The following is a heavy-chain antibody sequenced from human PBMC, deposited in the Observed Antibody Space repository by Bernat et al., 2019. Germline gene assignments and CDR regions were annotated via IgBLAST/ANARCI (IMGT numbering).Heavy chain of an antibody. CDR3: ASNGITVVGTGGDY. CDR1: GLTFGSHW. J-gene: IGHJ4*02. V-gene: IGHV3-74*01. D-gene: IGHD6-19*01. Sequence: EVQLVESGVGLVQPGGSLRLSCAVSGLTFGSHWMHWVRQAPGEVLVWVSRINIDWTTVNYAESVQGRFTISRDNAKNTLFLQMYSLRAEDTAVYYCASNGITVVGTGGDYWGQGTLVTVSA. CDR2: INIDWTTV.